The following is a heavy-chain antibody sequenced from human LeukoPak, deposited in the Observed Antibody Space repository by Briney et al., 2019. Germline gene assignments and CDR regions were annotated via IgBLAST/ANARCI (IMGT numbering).Heavy chain of an antibody. Sequence: PSETLSLTCTVSGGSISSYYWSWIRQPPGKGLEWIGYIYYSGSTNYNPSLKSRVTISVDTSNNQFSLKLSSVTAADTAVYYCARGLRFLEWLTQDYWGQGTLVTVSS. CDR1: GGSISSYY. V-gene: IGHV4-59*01. CDR2: IYYSGST. CDR3: ARGLRFLEWLTQDY. D-gene: IGHD3-3*01. J-gene: IGHJ4*02.